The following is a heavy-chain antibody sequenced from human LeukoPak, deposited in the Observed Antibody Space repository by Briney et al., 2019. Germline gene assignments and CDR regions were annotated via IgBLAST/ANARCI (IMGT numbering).Heavy chain of an antibody. CDR3: ARELKAAAGNGIDY. J-gene: IGHJ4*02. CDR1: GFTFNDHG. CDR2: INWNGGST. D-gene: IGHD6-13*01. V-gene: IGHV3-20*04. Sequence: GGSLRLSCAASGFTFNDHGMIWVRHAPGKGLEWVSGINWNGGSTGYADSVKGRFTISRDNAKNSLYLQMNTLRAEDTALYYCARELKAAAGNGIDYWGQGTLVTVSS.